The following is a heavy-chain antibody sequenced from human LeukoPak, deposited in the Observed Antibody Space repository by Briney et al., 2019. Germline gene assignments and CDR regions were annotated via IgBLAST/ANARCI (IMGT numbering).Heavy chain of an antibody. CDR3: ARGSGGPRYFDWLLSY. D-gene: IGHD3-9*01. CDR2: IIPIFSTA. Sequence: GGSLRLSCKASGGTFSSYAISWVRQAPGQGLEWMGGIIPIFSTANYAQKFQGRVTITADESTSTAYMELSSLRSEDTAVYYCARGSGGPRYFDWLLSYWGQGTLVTVSS. V-gene: IGHV1-69*01. CDR1: GGTFSSYA. J-gene: IGHJ4*02.